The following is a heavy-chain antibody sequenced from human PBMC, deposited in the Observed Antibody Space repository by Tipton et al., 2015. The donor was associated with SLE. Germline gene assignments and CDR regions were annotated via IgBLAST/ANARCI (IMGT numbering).Heavy chain of an antibody. D-gene: IGHD4-17*01. CDR3: AGTYYGDYVGLDP. J-gene: IGHJ5*02. V-gene: IGHV4-59*12. CDR1: GGSINNYY. Sequence: TLSLTCTVSGGSINNYYWSWIRQPPGKGLEWIGYVYYSGSTNYSPSLKSRVTISVDTSKNQFSLKLSSVTAADTAVYYCAGTYYGDYVGLDPWGQGILVTVSS. CDR2: VYYSGST.